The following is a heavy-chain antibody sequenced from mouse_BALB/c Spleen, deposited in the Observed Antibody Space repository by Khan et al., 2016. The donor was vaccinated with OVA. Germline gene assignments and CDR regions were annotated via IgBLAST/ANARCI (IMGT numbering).Heavy chain of an antibody. D-gene: IGHD1-1*01. CDR1: GFSLTSYG. J-gene: IGHJ4*01. V-gene: IGHV2-6*02. CDR3: AKGIYYFGSRYMNY. CDR2: IWSDGFT. Sequence: VELVESGPGLVAPSQSLSITCTVSGFSLTSYGVHWFRQPPGKGLEWLVVIWSDGFTTYNSPLKSRLSTSNDNSKNHEFLKMTSLSTDDTAMYYCAKGIYYFGSRYMNYWGQGTSVTVSS.